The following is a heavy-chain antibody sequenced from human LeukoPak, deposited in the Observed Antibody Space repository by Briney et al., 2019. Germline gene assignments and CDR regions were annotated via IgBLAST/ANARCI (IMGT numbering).Heavy chain of an antibody. V-gene: IGHV1-2*02. CDR1: GYTFTGYY. CDR2: INPNSGGT. J-gene: IGHJ5*02. Sequence: GASVKVSCKASGYTFTGYYMHWVRQAPGQGLEWMGWINPNSGGTNYAQKFRGRVTMTRDTSISTAYMELSRLRSDDTAVYYCARGGRVRLVRGVISNWFDPWGQGTLVTVSS. D-gene: IGHD3-10*01. CDR3: ARGGRVRLVRGVISNWFDP.